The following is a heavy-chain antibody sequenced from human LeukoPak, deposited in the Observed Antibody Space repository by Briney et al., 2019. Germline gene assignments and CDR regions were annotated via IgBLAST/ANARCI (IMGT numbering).Heavy chain of an antibody. CDR2: IYHSGST. J-gene: IGHJ4*02. D-gene: IGHD3-22*01. CDR3: ARGDARSDYYDSSGYSY. CDR1: GGSISSSNR. V-gene: IGHV4-4*02. Sequence: PSETLSLTCAVSGGSISSSNRWSWVRQPPGKGLEWIGEIYHSGSTNYNPSLKSRVTISVDKSKNQFSLKLSSVTAADTAVYYCARGDARSDYYDSSGYSYWGQGTLVTVSS.